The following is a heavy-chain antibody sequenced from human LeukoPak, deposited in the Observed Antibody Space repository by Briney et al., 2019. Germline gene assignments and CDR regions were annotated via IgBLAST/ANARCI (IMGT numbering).Heavy chain of an antibody. CDR1: GGSISSGSYY. CDR2: IYTSGST. J-gene: IGHJ3*02. D-gene: IGHD2-2*02. Sequence: SETLSLTCTVSGGSISSGSYYWSWLRQPAGKGLEWIGRIYTSGSTNYNPSLKSRVTISVDTSKNQFSLKLSSVTAADTAVYYCARDGLYCSSTSCYIGMNAFDIWGQGTMVTVSS. CDR3: ARDGLYCSSTSCYIGMNAFDI. V-gene: IGHV4-61*02.